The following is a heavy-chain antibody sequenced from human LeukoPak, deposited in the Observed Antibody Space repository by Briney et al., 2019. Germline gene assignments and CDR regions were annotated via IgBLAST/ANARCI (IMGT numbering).Heavy chain of an antibody. CDR3: ARDRGGSYFFDY. CDR1: GFSFSSYG. CDR2: IRSDGSNK. V-gene: IGHV3-30*02. J-gene: IGHJ4*02. Sequence: GGSLRLSCAGSGFSFSSYGMRWVRQAPGKGLEWMAFIRSDGSNKYYADSVEGRFTISRDNAKNSLYLQMNSLRAEDTAVYYCARDRGGSYFFDYWGQGTLVTVSS. D-gene: IGHD1-26*01.